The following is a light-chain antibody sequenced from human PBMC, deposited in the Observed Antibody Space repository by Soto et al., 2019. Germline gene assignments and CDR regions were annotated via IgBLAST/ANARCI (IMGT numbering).Light chain of an antibody. V-gene: IGLV2-14*01. Sequence: QSALTQPASVSGSPGQSITISCTGTSSDVGGYKYVSWYQQHPDKAPKLIIFEVSNRPSGISSRFSGSKSGNTASLTISGLQAEDEADYYCSSYTSSSTLEGVFGTGTKVTVL. J-gene: IGLJ1*01. CDR3: SSYTSSSTLEGV. CDR2: EVS. CDR1: SSDVGGYKY.